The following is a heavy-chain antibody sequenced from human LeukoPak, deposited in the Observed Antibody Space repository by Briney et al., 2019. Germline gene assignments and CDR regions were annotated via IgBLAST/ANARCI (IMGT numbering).Heavy chain of an antibody. D-gene: IGHD3-16*01. CDR3: ARHYGP. CDR2: IHHSGGI. CDR1: GDSISSDIW. J-gene: IGHJ5*02. Sequence: ASGTLSLTCAVSGDSISSDIWWNWVRQPPGKGLEWIGEIHHSGGINYNPSLKSRVTISVDTSKNQFSLKLNSVTAADTAVYYCARHYGPWGQGTLVTVSS. V-gene: IGHV4-4*02.